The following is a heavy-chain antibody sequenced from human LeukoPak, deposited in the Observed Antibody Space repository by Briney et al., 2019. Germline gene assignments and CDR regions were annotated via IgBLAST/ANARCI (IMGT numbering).Heavy chain of an antibody. Sequence: PGGSLRLSCAASGFTFSSYWMHWVRQAPGKGLVWVSRINSDGSSTSYADSVKGRFTISRDNAKNTLYLQMNSLRAEDTAVYYCARGLGGGYSSGWYPTRWGFDYWGQGTLVTVSS. J-gene: IGHJ4*02. CDR3: ARGLGGGYSSGWYPTRWGFDY. CDR2: INSDGSST. V-gene: IGHV3-74*01. CDR1: GFTFSSYW. D-gene: IGHD6-19*01.